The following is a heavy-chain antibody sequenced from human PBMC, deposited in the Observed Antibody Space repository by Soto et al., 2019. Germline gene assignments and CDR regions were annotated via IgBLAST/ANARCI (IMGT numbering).Heavy chain of an antibody. CDR2: ITTDGTSI. Sequence: GGSLRLSCAAAGFPFNSYTMTWVRQAPGMGLEWVSSITTDGTSIYYADSVKGRFTISRDNAKNSLYLQMNSLTVEDTGIYYCARQQWLAPHLWGQGTMVTVSS. D-gene: IGHD6-19*01. CDR1: GFPFNSYT. V-gene: IGHV3-21*01. J-gene: IGHJ3*01. CDR3: ARQQWLAPHL.